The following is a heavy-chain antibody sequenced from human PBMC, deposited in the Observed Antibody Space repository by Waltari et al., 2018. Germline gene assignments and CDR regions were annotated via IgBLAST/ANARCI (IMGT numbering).Heavy chain of an antibody. J-gene: IGHJ4*02. CDR3: ARDRGRGLYLDT. D-gene: IGHD2-15*01. Sequence: QLQLQESGPGLVKPPGSLSLIWAGSGDSMSNNWWSWVRQSPGKGLEWIGQVLGSDRTNYNPSFASRVTISLDTSTYQFALKMTSATAADTALYYCARDRGRGLYLDTWGQGILVTVSP. CDR2: VLGSDRT. CDR1: GDSMSNNW. V-gene: IGHV4-4*03.